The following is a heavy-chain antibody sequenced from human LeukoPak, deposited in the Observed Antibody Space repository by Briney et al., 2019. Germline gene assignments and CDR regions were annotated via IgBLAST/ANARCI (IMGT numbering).Heavy chain of an antibody. CDR2: IKRKAYGGTT. J-gene: IGHJ6*03. V-gene: IGHV3-49*04. D-gene: IGHD4-23*01. CDR3: TRGRGGLNYYYYMDV. Sequence: GGSLRLSCTASGFTFGDYAMNWVRQAPGKGLEWVGFIKRKAYGGTTEYAASVKGRFMISRDDSKNIAYLQMNSLKTEDTAVYYCTRGRGGLNYYYYMDVWGKGTTVTVSS. CDR1: GFTFGDYA.